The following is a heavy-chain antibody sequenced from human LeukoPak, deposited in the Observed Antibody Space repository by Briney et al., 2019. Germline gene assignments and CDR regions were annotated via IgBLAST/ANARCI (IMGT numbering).Heavy chain of an antibody. Sequence: PSGTLSLTCGVSGGSISNTNWWSWVRQPPGQGLEWIGQISLTGLTHYNPSLESRVTVSLDKSKNQLSLNLTSVTAADTAVYYCSRENGAFSPFGYWGEGTLVTVLS. CDR3: SRENGAFSPFGY. D-gene: IGHD2-8*01. CDR2: ISLTGLT. V-gene: IGHV4-4*02. CDR1: GGSISNTNW. J-gene: IGHJ4*02.